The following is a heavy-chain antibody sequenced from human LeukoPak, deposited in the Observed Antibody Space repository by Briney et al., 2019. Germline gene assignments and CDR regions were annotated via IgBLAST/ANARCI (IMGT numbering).Heavy chain of an antibody. V-gene: IGHV3-48*01. CDR2: ISGTSNTI. CDR1: GFTVSSNY. D-gene: IGHD6-19*01. Sequence: GGSLRLSCAASGFTVSSNYMSWVRQAPGKGLEWVSYISGTSNTIYYDDSVKGRFTVSRDNAKNSLYLQMNSLRAEDTAIYYCARDLGSYSSGWYMGFDYWGQGTLVTVSS. CDR3: ARDLGSYSSGWYMGFDY. J-gene: IGHJ4*02.